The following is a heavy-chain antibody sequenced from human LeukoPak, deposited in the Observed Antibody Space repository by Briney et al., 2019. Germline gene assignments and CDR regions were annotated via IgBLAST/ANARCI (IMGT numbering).Heavy chain of an antibody. CDR3: ARDFRGSVDAFDI. Sequence: SETLSLTCTVSGGSISYYYWNWMRQPPGKGLEWIGYIYYSGRTNYNPSLKSRVSISVDTSKNQFSLKLSSVTAADTAVYYCARDFRGSVDAFDIWGQGTMVAVSS. CDR1: GGSISYYY. J-gene: IGHJ3*02. V-gene: IGHV4-59*01. CDR2: IYYSGRT.